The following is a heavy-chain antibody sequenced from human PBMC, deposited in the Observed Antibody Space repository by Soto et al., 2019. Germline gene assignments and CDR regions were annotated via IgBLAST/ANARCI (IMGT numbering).Heavy chain of an antibody. Sequence: QVQLVESGGGVVQPGRSLRLSCAASGFTFSSYAMHWVRQAPGKGLEWVAVISYDGSNKYYADSVKGRFTISRDNSKNTLYLQMNSLRAEDTAVYYCARDGVVVVPAAHMGGYHDYWGQGTLVTVSS. CDR1: GFTFSSYA. D-gene: IGHD2-2*01. J-gene: IGHJ4*02. CDR2: ISYDGSNK. V-gene: IGHV3-30-3*01. CDR3: ARDGVVVVPAAHMGGYHDY.